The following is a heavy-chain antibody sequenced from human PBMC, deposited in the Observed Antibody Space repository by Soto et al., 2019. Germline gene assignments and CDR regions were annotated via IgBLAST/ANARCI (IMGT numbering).Heavy chain of an antibody. V-gene: IGHV3-9*01. CDR3: AKGQGGRYYYGMDV. Sequence: EVQLVESGGGLVQPGRSLRLSCAASGFTFDDYAMHWVRQAPGKGLEWVSGISWNSGSIGYADSVKGRFTTSRDNAKNSLYLQMNRLRAEDTALYYCAKGQGGRYYYGMDVWGQGTTVTVSS. CDR1: GFTFDDYA. D-gene: IGHD2-15*01. J-gene: IGHJ6*02. CDR2: ISWNSGSI.